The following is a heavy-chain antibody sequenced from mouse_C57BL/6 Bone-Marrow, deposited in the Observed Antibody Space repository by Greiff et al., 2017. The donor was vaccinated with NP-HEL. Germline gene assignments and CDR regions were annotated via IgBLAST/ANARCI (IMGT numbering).Heavy chain of an antibody. D-gene: IGHD1-3*01. CDR2: IYPGSGNT. V-gene: IGHV1-76*01. J-gene: IGHJ2*01. Sequence: VKLQQSGAELVRPGASVKLSCKASGYTFTDYYINWVKQRPGQGLEWIARIYPGSGNTYYNEKFKGKATLTAEKSSSTAYMQLSSLTSEDSAVYFCARKWAQDYWGQGTTLTVSS. CDR3: ARKWAQDY. CDR1: GYTFTDYY.